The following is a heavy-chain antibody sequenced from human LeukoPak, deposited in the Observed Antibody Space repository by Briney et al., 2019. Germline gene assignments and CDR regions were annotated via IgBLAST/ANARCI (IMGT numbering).Heavy chain of an antibody. J-gene: IGHJ6*02. CDR1: GYTFTSYG. CDR3: ARLMGYSGYDAYYYYGMDV. CDR2: ISAYNGNT. Sequence: GASVKVSCKASGYTFTSYGISGVRQAPGQGLEWMGWISAYNGNTNYAQKLQGRVTMTTDTSTSTAYMELRSLRSDDTAVYYCARLMGYSGYDAYYYYGMDVWGQGTTVTVS. D-gene: IGHD5-12*01. V-gene: IGHV1-18*01.